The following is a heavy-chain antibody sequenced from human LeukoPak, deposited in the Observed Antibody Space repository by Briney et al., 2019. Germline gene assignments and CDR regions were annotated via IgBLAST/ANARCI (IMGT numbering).Heavy chain of an antibody. D-gene: IGHD5-12*01. V-gene: IGHV4-59*01. Sequence: SETLSLTCTVSGGSISSYYWSWLRQPPGKGLEWIGYIYYSGSTNYNPSLKSRVTISVDTSKNQFSLKLSSVTAADTAVYYCARARWLRFGPTNLDAFDIWGQGTMVTVSS. J-gene: IGHJ3*02. CDR1: GGSISSYY. CDR2: IYYSGST. CDR3: ARARWLRFGPTNLDAFDI.